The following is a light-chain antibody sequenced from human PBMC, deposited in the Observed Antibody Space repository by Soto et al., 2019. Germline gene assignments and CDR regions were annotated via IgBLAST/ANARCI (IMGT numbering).Light chain of an antibody. V-gene: IGKV3-20*01. Sequence: EIVLTQSTGPLSLSPGERATLSCMSSQSVSSSYLAWYQQKPGQAPRLLIYGASSRATGIPDRFSGSWSGTDCTLTISRLEPEDVSVYYCQQFDSLRLTFCGGTKVDI. J-gene: IGKJ4*01. CDR2: GAS. CDR3: QQFDSLRLT. CDR1: QSVSSSY.